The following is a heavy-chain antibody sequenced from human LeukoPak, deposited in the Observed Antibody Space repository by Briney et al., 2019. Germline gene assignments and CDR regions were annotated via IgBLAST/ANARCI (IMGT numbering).Heavy chain of an antibody. D-gene: IGHD6-13*01. CDR1: GFTFSSYS. CDR2: ISSSSSTI. CDR3: ARDEVAAAGLVDY. J-gene: IGHJ4*02. Sequence: GGSLRLSCAASGFTFSSYSMNWVRQAPGKGLEWVSYISSSSSTIYYADSVKGRFTISRDNAKNSLYLQMNSLRAEDTAVYYCARDEVAAAGLVDYWGQGTLVTVSS. V-gene: IGHV3-48*01.